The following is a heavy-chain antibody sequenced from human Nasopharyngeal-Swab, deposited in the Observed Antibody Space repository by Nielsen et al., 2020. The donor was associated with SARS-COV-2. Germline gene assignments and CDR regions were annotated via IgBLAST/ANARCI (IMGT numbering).Heavy chain of an antibody. CDR1: GYTFTSYA. CDR2: INAGNGNT. CDR3: ARGGGSTSNGAFDI. D-gene: IGHD2-2*01. J-gene: IGHJ3*02. Sequence: ASVKVSCKASGYTFTSYAMHWVRQAPGQRLEWMGWINAGNGNTKYSQKFQGRVTITRNTSISTAYMELSSLRSEDTAVYYCARGGGSTSNGAFDIWGQGTMVTVSS. V-gene: IGHV1-3*01.